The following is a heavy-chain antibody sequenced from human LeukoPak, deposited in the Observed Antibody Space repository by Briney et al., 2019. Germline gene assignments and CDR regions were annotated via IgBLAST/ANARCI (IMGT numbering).Heavy chain of an antibody. V-gene: IGHV4-4*07. CDR3: ARTIYYYDSSGYQSHFDY. J-gene: IGHJ4*02. D-gene: IGHD3-22*01. Sequence: KPSETLSLTCTVSGGSISSYYWCWIRQPAGKGLEWIGRIYTSGSTNYNPSLKSRVTMSVDTSKNQFSLKLSSVTAADTAVYYCARTIYYYDSSGYQSHFDYWGQGTLVTVSS. CDR1: GGSISSYY. CDR2: IYTSGST.